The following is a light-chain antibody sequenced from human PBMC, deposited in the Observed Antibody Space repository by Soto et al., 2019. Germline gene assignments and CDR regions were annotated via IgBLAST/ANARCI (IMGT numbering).Light chain of an antibody. CDR1: SSDVGSYNL. Sequence: QSALTQPASVSGSPGQSITISCTGTSSDVGSYNLVSWYQQHPGKAPKLMIYEGSKRPSGVSNRFSGSKSGNTASLTISGLQTEDEADFYCCSYAGHSNVLFGGATKLTVL. J-gene: IGLJ2*01. CDR2: EGS. CDR3: CSYAGHSNVL. V-gene: IGLV2-23*01.